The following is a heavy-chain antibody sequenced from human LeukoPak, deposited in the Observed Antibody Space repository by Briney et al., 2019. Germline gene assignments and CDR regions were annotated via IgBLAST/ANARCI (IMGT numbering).Heavy chain of an antibody. D-gene: IGHD6-13*01. CDR2: INPNSGGT. V-gene: IGHV1-2*02. Sequence: GASVKVSCKASGYTFTGYYMHWVRQAPGQGLEWMGWINPNSGGTNYAQKFQGRVTMTRDTSISTAYMELSRLRSDDTAVYYCARGSWSSSPFYAFDIWGQGTMVTVSS. CDR3: ARGSWSSSPFYAFDI. CDR1: GYTFTGYY. J-gene: IGHJ3*02.